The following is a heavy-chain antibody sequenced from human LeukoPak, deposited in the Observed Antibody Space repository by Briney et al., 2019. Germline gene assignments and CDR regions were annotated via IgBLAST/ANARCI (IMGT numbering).Heavy chain of an antibody. CDR1: GGSFSGYY. CDR2: INHSGST. Sequence: SETLSLTCAVYGGSFSGYYWSWIRQPPGKGLEWIGEINHSGSTNYNPSLKSRVTISVDTSKNQFSLKLSSVTAADTAVYYCARGVERTAAAGSFDYWGQGTLVTVSS. D-gene: IGHD6-13*01. J-gene: IGHJ4*02. CDR3: ARGVERTAAAGSFDY. V-gene: IGHV4-34*01.